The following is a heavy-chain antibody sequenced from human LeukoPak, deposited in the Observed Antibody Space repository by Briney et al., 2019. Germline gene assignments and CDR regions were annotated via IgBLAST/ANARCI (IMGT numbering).Heavy chain of an antibody. CDR2: IYYSGST. Sequence: SETLSLTCTVSGVSITSYYWSWLRQPPGKGLEWIGYIYYSGSTNYNPSLKSRVTISVDTSKNQFSLKLSSVTAADTAVYYCARTGIAAARRSWFDPWGQGTLVTVSS. D-gene: IGHD6-13*01. J-gene: IGHJ5*02. CDR3: ARTGIAAARRSWFDP. V-gene: IGHV4-59*01. CDR1: GVSITSYY.